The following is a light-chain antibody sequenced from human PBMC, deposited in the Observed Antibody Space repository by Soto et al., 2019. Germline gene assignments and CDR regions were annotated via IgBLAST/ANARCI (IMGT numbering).Light chain of an antibody. Sequence: EVVLTQSPGTLSLSPGERATLSCRASRSFASSYLAWYQQKPGQAPRLLIFAASIRATGIPARFSGSGSGTDFTLTISSLEPEDFAVYYCQQRSNWPLTFGGGTKVEIK. CDR3: QQRSNWPLT. J-gene: IGKJ4*01. CDR1: RSFASSY. CDR2: AAS. V-gene: IGKV3D-20*02.